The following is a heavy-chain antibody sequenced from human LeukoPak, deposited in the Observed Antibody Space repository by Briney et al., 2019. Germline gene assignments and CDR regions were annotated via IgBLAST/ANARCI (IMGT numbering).Heavy chain of an antibody. Sequence: GGSLRLSCAASGFTFSSYWMSWVRQAPGKGLEWVANIKPDGSGKYYVDSVKGRFTISRDNAKSSLYLQMNSLRAEDTAVYYCAASSKMATFLWGQGTLVTVSS. CDR2: IKPDGSGK. D-gene: IGHD5-24*01. V-gene: IGHV3-7*01. CDR3: AASSKMATFL. CDR1: GFTFSSYW. J-gene: IGHJ4*02.